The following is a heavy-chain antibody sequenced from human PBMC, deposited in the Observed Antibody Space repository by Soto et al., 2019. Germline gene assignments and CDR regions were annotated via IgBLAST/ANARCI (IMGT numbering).Heavy chain of an antibody. J-gene: IGHJ5*02. CDR3: ARGYYYGSGSYWWFDP. CDR2: IIPIFGTA. D-gene: IGHD3-10*01. V-gene: IGHV1-69*01. CDR1: GGTFSSYA. Sequence: QVQLVQSGAEVKKPGSSVKVSCKASGGTFSSYAISWVRQAPGQGLEWMGGIIPIFGTANYAQKFQGRVTITADESMSTAYMELSSLRSEDTAVYYCARGYYYGSGSYWWFDPWGQGTLVTVSS.